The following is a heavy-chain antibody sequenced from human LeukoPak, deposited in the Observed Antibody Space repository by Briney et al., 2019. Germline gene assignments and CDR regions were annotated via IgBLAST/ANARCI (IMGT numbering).Heavy chain of an antibody. D-gene: IGHD1-26*01. V-gene: IGHV3-30*02. CDR2: IRFDGSYK. CDR1: GFTFSSYG. CDR3: ARVGGSYYARFDY. Sequence: GGSLRLSCAASGFTFSSYGMHWVRQAPGKGLEGVAFIRFDGSYKDYADSVKGRFTISRDKSKNTLYLQMNSLRAEDTAVYYCARVGGSYYARFDYWGQGTLVTVSS. J-gene: IGHJ4*02.